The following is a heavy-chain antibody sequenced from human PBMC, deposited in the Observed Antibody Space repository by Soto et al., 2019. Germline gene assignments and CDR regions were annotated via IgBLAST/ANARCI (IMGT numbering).Heavy chain of an antibody. CDR3: ARDRDIVLVPASAYYGMDV. V-gene: IGHV1-69*12. Sequence: QVQLVQSGAEVKKPGSSVKVSCKASGGTFSSYAISWVRQAPGQGLEWMGGISPIFGTANYGQKFQGRVTITAEESTSTAYRELSSVRSEDTAVYYCARDRDIVLVPASAYYGMDVWGQGTTVTVSS. CDR2: ISPIFGTA. CDR1: GGTFSSYA. D-gene: IGHD2-2*01. J-gene: IGHJ6*02.